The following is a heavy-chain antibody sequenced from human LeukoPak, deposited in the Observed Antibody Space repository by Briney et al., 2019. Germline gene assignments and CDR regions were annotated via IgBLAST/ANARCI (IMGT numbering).Heavy chain of an antibody. D-gene: IGHD1-26*01. V-gene: IGHV1-69*13. CDR3: AGDVEGRLNLLPS. CDR1: AVTFSTYA. Sequence: SVKVSCKASAVTFSTYAITWVRQAPGQGLEWMGGIIPSFGTVYYAQKFQGRVTITADESTSTDYMELSSLRSEDTAVYYCAGDVEGRLNLLPSWGQGTLVTVSS. CDR2: IIPSFGTV. J-gene: IGHJ5*02.